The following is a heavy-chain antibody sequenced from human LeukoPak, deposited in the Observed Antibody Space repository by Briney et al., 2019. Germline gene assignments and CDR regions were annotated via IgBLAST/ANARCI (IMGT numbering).Heavy chain of an antibody. D-gene: IGHD5-12*01. Sequence: GGSLRLSCAASGFTFSTYSMNWLRLAPRKGLEWVSSISPDSNYKYYVDSVKGRFTISRDNAKSSLYLQMNSLRAKDTAVYYCVRGGYRGFDYEYWGQGTLVTVSS. J-gene: IGHJ4*02. V-gene: IGHV3-21*01. CDR3: VRGGYRGFDYEY. CDR1: GFTFSTYS. CDR2: ISPDSNYK.